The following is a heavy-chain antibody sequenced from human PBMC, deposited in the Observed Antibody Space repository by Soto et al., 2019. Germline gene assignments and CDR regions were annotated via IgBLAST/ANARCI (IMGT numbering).Heavy chain of an antibody. CDR3: ARNEAVSYYFEY. CDR1: GGTFSSYT. D-gene: IGHD6-19*01. CDR2: IIPILGIA. Sequence: SVKVSCKASGGTFSSYTISWVRQAPGQGLEWMGRIIPILGIANYAQKFQGRVTITADKSTSTAYMELSSLRSEDTAVYYCARNEAVSYYFEYWGQGTLVTVSS. V-gene: IGHV1-69*02. J-gene: IGHJ4*02.